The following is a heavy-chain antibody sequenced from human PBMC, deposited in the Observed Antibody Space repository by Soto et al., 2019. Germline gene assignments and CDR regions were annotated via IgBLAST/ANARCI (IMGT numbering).Heavy chain of an antibody. D-gene: IGHD2-2*01. Sequence: QVQLVQSGAEVKKPGSSVKVSCKASGGTFSSYAISWVRQAPGHGLEWMGGIIPISETTKYAQKFQGRVTITGEESKSTAYMELSSLRSEDTAVYYCARSQGSSTSLEIYYYYYYGMDVWGQGTTVTVSS. J-gene: IGHJ6*02. CDR1: GGTFSSYA. CDR3: ARSQGSSTSLEIYYYYYYGMDV. CDR2: IIPISETT. V-gene: IGHV1-69*01.